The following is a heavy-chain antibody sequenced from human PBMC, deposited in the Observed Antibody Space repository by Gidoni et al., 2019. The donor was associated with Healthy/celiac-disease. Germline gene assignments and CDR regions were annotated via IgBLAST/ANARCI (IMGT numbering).Heavy chain of an antibody. CDR2: ISSSSSYI. CDR1: GFTFSSYS. J-gene: IGHJ4*02. CDR3: AMGYGVIFDY. D-gene: IGHD3-22*01. Sequence: EVQLVESGGGLVKPGGSLRLSCAASGFTFSSYSMNWVRQAPGTGLEWVSSISSSSSYIYYADSVKGRFTISRDNAKNSLYLQMNSLRAEDTAVYYCAMGYGVIFDYWGQGTLVTVSS. V-gene: IGHV3-21*01.